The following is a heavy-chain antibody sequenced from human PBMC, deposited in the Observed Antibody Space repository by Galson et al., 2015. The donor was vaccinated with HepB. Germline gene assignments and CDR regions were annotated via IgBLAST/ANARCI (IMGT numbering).Heavy chain of an antibody. CDR3: ARDLEF. CDR1: GFTFSTYA. V-gene: IGHV3-48*02. CDR2: VSSSSSTI. J-gene: IGHJ4*02. Sequence: SLRLSCAASGFTFSTYAMNWVRQAPGKGLEWVSYVSSSSSTIYDADSVKVRFTISRDNAKDSLYLQMTSLRDEDTAVYYCARDLEFWGQGTLVTVSS.